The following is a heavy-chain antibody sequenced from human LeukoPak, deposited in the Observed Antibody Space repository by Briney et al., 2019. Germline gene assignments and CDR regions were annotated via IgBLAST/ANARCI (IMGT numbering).Heavy chain of an antibody. CDR1: GFTFSSYG. CDR3: ARDVNNQFDY. V-gene: IGHV3-33*01. CDR2: IWYDGRNK. J-gene: IGHJ4*02. D-gene: IGHD1-14*01. Sequence: GRSLRLSCAAPGFTFSSYGMHWVRQAPGKGLEWVAVIWYDGRNKYYADSVKGRFTISRDKSTDTLYLQMNSLRAEDTAVYYCARDVNNQFDYWGQGTLVTVSS.